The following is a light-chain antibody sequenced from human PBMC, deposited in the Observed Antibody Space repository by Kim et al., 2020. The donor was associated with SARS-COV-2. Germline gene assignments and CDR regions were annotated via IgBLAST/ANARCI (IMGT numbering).Light chain of an antibody. CDR3: QSYDSSLSGYV. Sequence: RVTSSCPRSRSNIGAGYDVHWYQQLPGPAPKLLIYGNNNRPSGVPDRFSGSKSGTSASLAITGLQAEDEADYYCQSYDSSLSGYVFGTGTKVTVL. CDR2: GNN. J-gene: IGLJ1*01. V-gene: IGLV1-40*01. CDR1: RSNIGAGYD.